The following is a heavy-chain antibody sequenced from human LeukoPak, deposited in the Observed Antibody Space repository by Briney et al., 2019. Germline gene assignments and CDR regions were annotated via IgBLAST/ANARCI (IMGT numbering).Heavy chain of an antibody. D-gene: IGHD2-15*01. J-gene: IGHJ4*02. CDR3: ARDSRRILPSD. Sequence: GGSLRLSCAASGFTVSSNYMSWVRQAPGKGLEWVSVIYSGGSTYYADSVEGRFTISRDNSKNTLYLQMNSLRAEDTAVYYCARDSRRILPSDRGQGTLVTVSS. CDR2: IYSGGST. CDR1: GFTVSSNY. V-gene: IGHV3-66*01.